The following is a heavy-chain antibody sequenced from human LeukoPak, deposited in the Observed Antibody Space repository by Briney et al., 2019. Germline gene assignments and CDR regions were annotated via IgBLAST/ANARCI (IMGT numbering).Heavy chain of an antibody. Sequence: ASVKVSCKASGYTFTSYAISWVRQAPGQGLEWMGWISAYNGNTNNAQKLQGRVTMTTDTSTSTAYMELRSLRSDDTAVYSCARDARSYTFDIWGQGTVFTVSS. CDR2: ISAYNGNT. CDR3: ARDARSYTFDI. J-gene: IGHJ3*02. CDR1: GYTFTSYA. V-gene: IGHV1-18*01. D-gene: IGHD1-14*01.